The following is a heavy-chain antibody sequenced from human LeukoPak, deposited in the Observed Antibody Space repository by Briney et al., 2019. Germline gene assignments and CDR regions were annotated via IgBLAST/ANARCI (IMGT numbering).Heavy chain of an antibody. CDR1: GFTFDYYA. CDR2: ISWNSGSI. CDR3: AKDISFSSSSGGYFDY. J-gene: IGHJ4*02. Sequence: GGSLRLSCAASGFTFDYYAMHWVRQAPGKGLEWVSGISWNSGSIGYADSVKGRFTISRDNAKNSLYLQMNSLRAEDTALYYCAKDISFSSSSGGYFDYWGQGTLVTVSS. D-gene: IGHD6-6*01. V-gene: IGHV3-9*01.